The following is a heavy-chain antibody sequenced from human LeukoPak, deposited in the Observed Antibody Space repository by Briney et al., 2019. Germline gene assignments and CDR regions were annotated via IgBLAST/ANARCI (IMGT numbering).Heavy chain of an antibody. D-gene: IGHD5-18*01. Sequence: PGGSLRLSCATSGFTFSSYAMMWLRQAPGKGLEWVSAISGAGGTTLYADSVKGRFTISRDNAKNSLYLQMNSLRAEDTAVYYCARELEQQGYSYGFVDYWGQGTLVTVSS. CDR1: GFTFSSYA. J-gene: IGHJ4*02. CDR3: ARELEQQGYSYGFVDY. CDR2: ISGAGGTT. V-gene: IGHV3-23*01.